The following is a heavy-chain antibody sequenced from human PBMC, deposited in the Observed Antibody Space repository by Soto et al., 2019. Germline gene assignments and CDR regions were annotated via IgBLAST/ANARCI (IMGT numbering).Heavy chain of an antibody. Sequence: GGSLRLSCAASGFTFSSYAMSWVRQAPGKGLEWVSAISGSGGSTYYADSVKGRFTISRDNSKNTLYLQMNSLRAEDTAVYYCARDGGATTYYMDVWGKGTTVTVSS. CDR1: GFTFSSYA. CDR3: ARDGGATTYYMDV. D-gene: IGHD5-12*01. V-gene: IGHV3-23*01. CDR2: ISGSGGST. J-gene: IGHJ6*03.